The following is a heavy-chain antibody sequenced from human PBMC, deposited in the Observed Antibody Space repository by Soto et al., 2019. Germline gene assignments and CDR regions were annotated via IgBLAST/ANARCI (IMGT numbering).Heavy chain of an antibody. V-gene: IGHV1-46*01. D-gene: IGHD3-10*01. CDR2: INPSGGST. J-gene: IGHJ6*02. CDR1: GYTFTSYY. Sequence: ASVKVSCKASGYTFTSYYMHWVRQAPGQWLEWMGIINPSGGSTSYAQKFQSRVTMTRDTSTSTVHMELSSRRSEDTAVYFFVLLWFGDQAPYYGMDVWGQGTTVTVSS. CDR3: VLLWFGDQAPYYGMDV.